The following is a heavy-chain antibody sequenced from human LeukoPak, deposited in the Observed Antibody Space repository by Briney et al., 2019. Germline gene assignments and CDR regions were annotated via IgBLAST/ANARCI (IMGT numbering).Heavy chain of an antibody. CDR2: ISGEGDST. D-gene: IGHD2-21*02. V-gene: IGHV3-23*01. CDR3: AKGLGAYCSGGCYSRFFDH. J-gene: IGHJ4*02. Sequence: PGGSLRLSCETSGYAFSTYAMSWVRQAPGKGLEWVSIISGEGDSTLYADSVKRRFTSSRDSSKSTMFLQMNSLRPDDTAVYYCAKGLGAYCSGGCYSRFFDHWGQGTLVTVSS. CDR1: GYAFSTYA.